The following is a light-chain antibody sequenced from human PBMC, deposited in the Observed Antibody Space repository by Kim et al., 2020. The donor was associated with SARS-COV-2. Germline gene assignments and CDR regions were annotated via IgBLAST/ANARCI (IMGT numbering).Light chain of an antibody. V-gene: IGKV1-17*01. CDR2: GAS. Sequence: EIQMTKSPSSLSASVGDRVTITCRASQDIRNDLGWYQQNPGRAPKRLIYGASSLQSGVPSRFSGSGSGTEFTLTISSVQPEDFATYFCLQHSTYPFTFGQGTRLEIK. CDR1: QDIRND. CDR3: LQHSTYPFT. J-gene: IGKJ5*01.